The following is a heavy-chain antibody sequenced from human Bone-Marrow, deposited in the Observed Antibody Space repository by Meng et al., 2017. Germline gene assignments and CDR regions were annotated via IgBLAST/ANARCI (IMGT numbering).Heavy chain of an antibody. CDR3: ARDHPNSGNGMDV. CDR1: GFTFSSYW. CDR2: IWYDGSYR. V-gene: IGHV3-33*08. J-gene: IGHJ6*02. Sequence: GESLKISCAASGFTFSSYWMSWVRQAPGKGLEWVAVIWYDGSYRFYADSVKGRFTISRDNSKNTLDLQMNSLRVEDTAVYYCARDHPNSGNGMDVWGQGTTVTVSS. D-gene: IGHD3-10*01.